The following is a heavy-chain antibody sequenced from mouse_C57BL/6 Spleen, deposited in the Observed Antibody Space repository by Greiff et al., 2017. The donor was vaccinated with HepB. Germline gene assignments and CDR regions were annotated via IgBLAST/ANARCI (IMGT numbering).Heavy chain of an antibody. Sequence: VQLQQSGPELVKPGASVKISCKASGYSFTDYNMNWVKQSNGKSLEWIGVINPNYGTNSYNQNFKCKATLTVDQSSSTAYMQLNSLTSEDTAVYYCARNYGSSYVDYWGQGTTLTVSS. CDR1: GYSFTDYN. D-gene: IGHD1-1*01. CDR2: INPNYGTN. CDR3: ARNYGSSYVDY. V-gene: IGHV1-39*01. J-gene: IGHJ2*01.